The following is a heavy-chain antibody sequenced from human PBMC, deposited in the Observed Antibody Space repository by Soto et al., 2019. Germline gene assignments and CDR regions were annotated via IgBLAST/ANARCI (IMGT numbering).Heavy chain of an antibody. CDR2: ISSNGGST. CDR1: GFTFSSYA. J-gene: IGHJ3*02. Sequence: EVQLVESGGGLVQPGGSLRLSCAASGFTFSSYAMHWVRQAPGKGLEYVSAISSNGGSTYYANSVKGRFTISRDNSKNTLYLQMGSLRAEDMAVYYCARQMGHYDYVWGSYAFDIWGQGTMVTVSS. V-gene: IGHV3-64*01. D-gene: IGHD3-16*01. CDR3: ARQMGHYDYVWGSYAFDI.